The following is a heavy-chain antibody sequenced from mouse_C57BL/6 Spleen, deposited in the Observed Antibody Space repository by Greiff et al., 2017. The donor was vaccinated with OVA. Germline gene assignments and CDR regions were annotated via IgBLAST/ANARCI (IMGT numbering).Heavy chain of an antibody. D-gene: IGHD1-1*01. J-gene: IGHJ4*01. CDR3: ARDSHGQDAMDY. V-gene: IGHV5-4*01. Sequence: EVQVVESGGGLVKPGGSLKLSCAASGFTFSSYAMSWVRQTPEKRLEWVATISDGGSYTYYPDNVKGRFTISRDNAKNNLYLQMSHLKSEDTAMYYCARDSHGQDAMDYWGQGTSVTVSS. CDR2: ISDGGSYT. CDR1: GFTFSSYA.